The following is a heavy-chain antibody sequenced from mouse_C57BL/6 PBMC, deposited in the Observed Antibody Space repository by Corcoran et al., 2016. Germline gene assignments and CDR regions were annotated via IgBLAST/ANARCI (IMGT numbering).Heavy chain of an antibody. V-gene: IGHV9-3*01. CDR2: INTYSGVP. Sequence: QIQLVQSGPELKKPEETVKISCKASGYTFTTYGMSWVKQAPGKGLKWMGWINTYSGVPIYADDFKGRFAFSLETSASTAYLQINNLKNEDTATYFCARLGYYGSSYYFDYWGQGTTLTVSS. J-gene: IGHJ2*01. CDR1: GYTFTTYG. CDR3: ARLGYYGSSYYFDY. D-gene: IGHD1-1*01.